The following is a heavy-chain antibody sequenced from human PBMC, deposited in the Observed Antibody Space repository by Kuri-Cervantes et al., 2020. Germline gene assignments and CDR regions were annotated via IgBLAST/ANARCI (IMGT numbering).Heavy chain of an antibody. CDR2: INSDGSST. Sequence: GGSLRLSCAASGFTFDDYAMHWVRQAPGKGLVWVSRINSDGSSTSYADSVKGRFTISRDNAKNTLYLQMNSLRAEDTAVYYCAVEKISGWYVEGIVDYWGQGTLVTVSS. CDR1: GFTFDDYA. J-gene: IGHJ4*02. CDR3: AVEKISGWYVEGIVDY. V-gene: IGHV3-74*01. D-gene: IGHD6-19*01.